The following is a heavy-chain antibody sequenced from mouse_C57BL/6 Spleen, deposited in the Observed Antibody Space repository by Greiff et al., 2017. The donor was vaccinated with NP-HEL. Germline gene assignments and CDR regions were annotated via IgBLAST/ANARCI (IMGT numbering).Heavy chain of an antibody. D-gene: IGHD4-1*01. V-gene: IGHV1-80*01. CDR3: ASYVTGYYFDY. CDR1: GYAFSSYW. Sequence: QVQLQQSGAELVKPGASVKISCKASGYAFSSYWMNWVKQRPGKGLEWIGQIYPGDGDTNYNGKFKGKATRTADKSSSTADMQLSSLTSEDSAVYFCASYVTGYYFDYWGQGTTLTVSS. CDR2: IYPGDGDT. J-gene: IGHJ2*01.